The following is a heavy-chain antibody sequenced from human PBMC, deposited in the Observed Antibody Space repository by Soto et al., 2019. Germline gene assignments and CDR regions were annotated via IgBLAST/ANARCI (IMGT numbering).Heavy chain of an antibody. D-gene: IGHD2-2*01. CDR1: GYTFTSYY. J-gene: IGHJ4*02. CDR3: ASSFTVPAAMCY. V-gene: IGHV1-46*01. CDR2: INPSGGYT. Sequence: VASVKVSCKASGYTFTSYYMNWVRQAPGQGLEWLGIINPSGGYTTYAQRFLGRVTMTSDTSTSTVHMELGSLTSEDTAVYYCASSFTVPAAMCYWGQGTLVTVSS.